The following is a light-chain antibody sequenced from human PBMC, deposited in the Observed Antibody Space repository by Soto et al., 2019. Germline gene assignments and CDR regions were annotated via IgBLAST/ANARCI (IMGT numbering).Light chain of an antibody. J-gene: IGLJ1*01. CDR3: SSYAGSNNSLDV. V-gene: IGLV2-8*01. Sequence: QSALTQPPSASGSPGQSVTISCTGTSSDVGGYNYVSWYQQHPGKAPKLMIYEVSKRPSGVPDRFSGSKSANTASLTVSGLQAEDEAAYYCSSYAGSNNSLDVFGTGTKVTVL. CDR1: SSDVGGYNY. CDR2: EVS.